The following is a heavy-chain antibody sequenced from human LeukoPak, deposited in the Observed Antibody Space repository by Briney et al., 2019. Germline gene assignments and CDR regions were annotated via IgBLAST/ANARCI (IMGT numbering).Heavy chain of an antibody. V-gene: IGHV4-39*07. D-gene: IGHD3-9*01. Sequence: SETLSLTCTVSGGSISSSSYYWGWIRQPPGKGLEWIGEINHSGSTNYNPSLKSRVTISVDTSKNQFSLKLSSVTAADTAVYYCARGRSFDWLNPMDVWGKGTTVTISS. CDR3: ARGRSFDWLNPMDV. CDR1: GGSISSSSYY. CDR2: INHSGST. J-gene: IGHJ6*04.